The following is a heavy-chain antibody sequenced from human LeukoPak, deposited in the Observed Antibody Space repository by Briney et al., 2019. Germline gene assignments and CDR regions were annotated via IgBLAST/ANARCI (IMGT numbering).Heavy chain of an antibody. Sequence: GGSLRLSCAASGFTVSSNYMSWVRQAPGKGLEWVANIEQDGRKKYYVDSVKGRFTISRDNTKNSLYLQMNSLRADDTAVYYCARDLSAKDDYWGQGTLVTVSS. CDR1: GFTVSSNY. CDR3: ARDLSAKDDY. CDR2: IEQDGRKK. J-gene: IGHJ4*02. V-gene: IGHV3-7*01.